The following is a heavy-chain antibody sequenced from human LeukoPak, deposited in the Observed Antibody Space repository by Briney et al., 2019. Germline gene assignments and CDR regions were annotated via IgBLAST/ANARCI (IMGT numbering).Heavy chain of an antibody. J-gene: IGHJ4*02. CDR1: GFTFDDYG. Sequence: RPGGSLRLSCAASGFTFDDYGMSWVRQAPGKGLEWVSGINWNGGSTGYADSVKGRFTISRDNAKNSLYLQMNSLRAEDTALYHCARARNYDFWSGSDYWGQGTLVTVSS. CDR3: ARARNYDFWSGSDY. CDR2: INWNGGST. D-gene: IGHD3-3*01. V-gene: IGHV3-20*01.